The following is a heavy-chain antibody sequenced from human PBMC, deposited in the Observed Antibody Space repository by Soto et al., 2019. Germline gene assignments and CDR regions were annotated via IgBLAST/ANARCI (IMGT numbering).Heavy chain of an antibody. Sequence: GGALRLSWVASGFTFSDHAMHWVRQAPGKGLEWVAVIWYERTAKDYAGSWEGRVTIARDNSKNTLDLEINGLSAEDTAVYYCVRDRGARFFEYWGQG. D-gene: IGHD4-17*01. V-gene: IGHV3-33*01. CDR3: VRDRGARFFEY. CDR2: IWYERTAK. CDR1: GFTFSDHA. J-gene: IGHJ4*02.